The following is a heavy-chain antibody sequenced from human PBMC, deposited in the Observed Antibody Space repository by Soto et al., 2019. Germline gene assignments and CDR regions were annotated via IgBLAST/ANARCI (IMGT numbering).Heavy chain of an antibody. D-gene: IGHD6-13*01. V-gene: IGHV3-23*01. J-gene: IGHJ5*02. CDR3: ARHPERIAEIGWFDP. Sequence: GGSLRLSCAASGFNFRSYAMSWVRQAPGKGLEWVSAISGSGGSTYYADSVKGRFTISRDNAKNSLYLRMNSLRAEDTAVYYCARHPERIAEIGWFDPWGQGTLVTAPQ. CDR2: ISGSGGST. CDR1: GFNFRSYA.